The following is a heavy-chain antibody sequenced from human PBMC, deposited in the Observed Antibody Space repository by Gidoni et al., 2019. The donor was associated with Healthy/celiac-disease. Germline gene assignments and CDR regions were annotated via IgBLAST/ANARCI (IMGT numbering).Heavy chain of an antibody. Sequence: IYYSGSTYYNPSLKRRVTISVDTSKNQFSLKLSSVTAADTAVYYCARLTIVVVPAAIEDAFDIWGQGTMVTVSS. V-gene: IGHV4-39*01. J-gene: IGHJ3*02. CDR3: ARLTIVVVPAAIEDAFDI. CDR2: IYYSGST. D-gene: IGHD2-2*02.